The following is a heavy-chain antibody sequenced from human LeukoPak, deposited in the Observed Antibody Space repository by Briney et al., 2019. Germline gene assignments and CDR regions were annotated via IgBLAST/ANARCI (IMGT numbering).Heavy chain of an antibody. D-gene: IGHD2-8*01. Sequence: SVKVSCKASGGTFSSYAISWVRQAPGQGLEWMGGIIPIFGTANYAQKFQGRVTITTDESTSTAYTELSSLRSEDTAVYYCAVGLTPLYFTDWGQGTLVTVSS. V-gene: IGHV1-69*05. J-gene: IGHJ4*02. CDR2: IIPIFGTA. CDR1: GGTFSSYA. CDR3: AVGLTPLYFTD.